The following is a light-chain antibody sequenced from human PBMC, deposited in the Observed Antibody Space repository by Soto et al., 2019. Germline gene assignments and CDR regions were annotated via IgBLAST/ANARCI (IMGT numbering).Light chain of an antibody. CDR1: QNIRSR. V-gene: IGKV1-12*01. CDR3: QQAKSFPLT. J-gene: IGKJ5*01. CDR2: DAS. Sequence: DFQMTQSPSTLSASVGDRVTITCRASQNIRSRLAWFQQKPGKAPKLLIYDASSLQSGVPSRFSGSGFGTNFTLTITSLQPEDSATYFCQQAKSFPLTFGQGTRREIK.